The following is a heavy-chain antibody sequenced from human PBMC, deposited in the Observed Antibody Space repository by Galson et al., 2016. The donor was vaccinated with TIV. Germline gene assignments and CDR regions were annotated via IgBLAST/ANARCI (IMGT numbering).Heavy chain of an antibody. CDR2: ISAYNGHT. Sequence: SVKVSCKASGDTISSYVFNWVRQAPGQGLEWVGWISAYNGHTNYAQKFQGRVTITTDKSTGTAYLELRSLRSDDTAVYFCGRVGPFQFDSSGFTANWGHGTLVTVSS. CDR3: GRVGPFQFDSSGFTAN. D-gene: IGHD3-22*01. J-gene: IGHJ4*01. V-gene: IGHV1-18*01. CDR1: GDTISSYV.